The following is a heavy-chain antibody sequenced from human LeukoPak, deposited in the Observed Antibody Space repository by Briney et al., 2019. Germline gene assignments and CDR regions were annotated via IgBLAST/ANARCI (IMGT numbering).Heavy chain of an antibody. Sequence: GGSLRLSCAASGFTFSSYAMIWVRHTPGKGLEGVANINQDGSDEYYVDSVKGRFTISRDNAKTSLYLQMSSLRAEDTAVYYCARRLVGNPDYFDYWGQGTLVTVSS. CDR3: ARRLVGNPDYFDY. CDR1: GFTFSSYA. D-gene: IGHD1-26*01. J-gene: IGHJ4*02. V-gene: IGHV3-7*01. CDR2: INQDGSDE.